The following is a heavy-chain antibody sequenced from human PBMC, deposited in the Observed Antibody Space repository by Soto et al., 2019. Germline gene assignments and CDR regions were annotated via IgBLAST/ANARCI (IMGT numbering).Heavy chain of an antibody. V-gene: IGHV4-30-2*01. D-gene: IGHD2-2*01. CDR2: IYQSGVT. CDR3: AGMPYPSCLRFDP. Sequence: KTSETLSLTCNMSGDSYSISTYSLSWIRQPPGKALQWIGFIYQSGVTSYNPSLASRVSISLDRSNNQCSLKLKSVTAADTAVYFCAGMPYPSCLRFDPWAPGTFVTVFS. CDR1: GDSYSISTYS. J-gene: IGHJ5*02.